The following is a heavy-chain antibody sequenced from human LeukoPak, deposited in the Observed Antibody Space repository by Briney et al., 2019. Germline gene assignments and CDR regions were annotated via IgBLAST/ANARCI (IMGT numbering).Heavy chain of an antibody. V-gene: IGHV3-23*01. J-gene: IGHJ4*02. Sequence: PGGSLRLSCAASGFTFSSYGMSWVRQAPGKGLEWVSAISGSGGSTYYADSAKGRFTISRDNSKNTLYLQMNSLRAEDTAVYYCAKDKVAVAAGGDYFDYWGQGTLVTVSS. CDR3: AKDKVAVAAGGDYFDY. CDR1: GFTFSSYG. CDR2: ISGSGGST. D-gene: IGHD6-19*01.